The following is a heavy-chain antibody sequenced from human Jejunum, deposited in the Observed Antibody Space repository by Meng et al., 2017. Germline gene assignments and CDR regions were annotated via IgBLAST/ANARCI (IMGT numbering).Heavy chain of an antibody. CDR2: MNPNSVTT. Sequence: QVQLVQSGAEVKKPGASVKVSCKASGYTFTGYDINWVRQATGQGLEWMGWMNPNSVTTGYAQKFQGRVTLTWDTSISTAYMELSSLRSDDTAVYYCARSRGALVNCDYWGQGTLVTVSS. D-gene: IGHD1-26*01. CDR3: ARSRGALVNCDY. CDR1: GYTFTGYD. J-gene: IGHJ4*02. V-gene: IGHV1-8*01.